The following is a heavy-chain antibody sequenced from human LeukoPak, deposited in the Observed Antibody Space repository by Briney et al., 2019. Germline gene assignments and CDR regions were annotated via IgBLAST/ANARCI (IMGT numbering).Heavy chain of an antibody. CDR2: ISAYNGNT. CDR3: ARGGSGNYLKYYFDY. J-gene: IGHJ4*02. Sequence: ASVKVSCKASGYTFTSFGITWVRQAPGQGLGWMGWISAYNGNTNYAQKLQGRVTMTTDTSTSTAYMELRSLRSDDTAVYYCARGGSGNYLKYYFDYWGQGTLVTVSS. D-gene: IGHD3-10*01. V-gene: IGHV1-18*01. CDR1: GYTFTSFG.